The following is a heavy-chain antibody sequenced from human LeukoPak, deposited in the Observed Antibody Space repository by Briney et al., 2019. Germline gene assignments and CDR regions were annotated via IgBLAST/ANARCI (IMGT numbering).Heavy chain of an antibody. J-gene: IGHJ4*02. D-gene: IGHD1-26*01. V-gene: IGHV4-59*01. Sequence: SETLSLTCTVSGGSISSYYWSWIRQPPGKGLEWIGYIYYSGSTNYNSSFKSRVTISIDTSKNQFSLRLSSVTAADTAVYYCARVIIVGTTGYFDYWGQGTLVTVSS. CDR3: ARVIIVGTTGYFDY. CDR2: IYYSGST. CDR1: GGSISSYY.